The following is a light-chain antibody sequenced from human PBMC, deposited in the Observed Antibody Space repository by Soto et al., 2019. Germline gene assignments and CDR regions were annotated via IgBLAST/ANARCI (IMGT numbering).Light chain of an antibody. CDR2: GAS. V-gene: IGKV3-20*01. Sequence: EIVLTQSPGTLSLSPGERATLSCRVSQSVSSNFLAWYQQKPGQAPRLLIYGASNRATGIPDKFNGSGSGTDFTLTISRLEPEDFAMYYCQQYGSSPRTFGQGTKVDIK. J-gene: IGKJ1*01. CDR1: QSVSSNF. CDR3: QQYGSSPRT.